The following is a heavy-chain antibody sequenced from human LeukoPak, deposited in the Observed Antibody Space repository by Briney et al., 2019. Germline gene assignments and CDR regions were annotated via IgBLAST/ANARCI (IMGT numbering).Heavy chain of an antibody. CDR2: ISGSGGST. CDR1: GFTFSSYA. D-gene: IGHD2-2*01. V-gene: IGHV3-23*01. Sequence: PGGSLRLSCAASGFTFSSYAMSWVRQAPGKGLEWVSAISGSGGSTYYADSVKGRSTISRDNSKNTLYLQMNSLRAEDTAVYYCAKAYQLLFFVDAFDIWGQGTMVTVSS. J-gene: IGHJ3*02. CDR3: AKAYQLLFFVDAFDI.